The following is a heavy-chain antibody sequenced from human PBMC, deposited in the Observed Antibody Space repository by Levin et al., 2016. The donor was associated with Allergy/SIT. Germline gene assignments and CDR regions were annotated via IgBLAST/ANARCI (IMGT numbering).Heavy chain of an antibody. CDR3: ARDFRYSSGWYGSDFDY. V-gene: IGHV1-46*01. CDR1: GYTFTSYY. D-gene: IGHD6-19*01. Sequence: ASVKVSCKASGYTFTSYYMHWVRQAPGQGLEWMGIINPSGGSTSYAQKFQGRVTMTRDTSTSTVYMELSSLRSEDTAVYYCARDFRYSSGWYGSDFDYWGQGTLVTVSS. CDR2: INPSGGST. J-gene: IGHJ4*02.